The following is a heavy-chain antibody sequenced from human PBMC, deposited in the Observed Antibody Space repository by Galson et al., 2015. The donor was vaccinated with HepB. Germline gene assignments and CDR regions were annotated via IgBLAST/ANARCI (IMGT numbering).Heavy chain of an antibody. Sequence: SLRLSCAASGFTFSSYAMHWVRQAPGKGLEWVAVISYDGSNKYYADSVKGRFTISRDNSKYTLYLQMNSLRAEDTAVYYCAREEEVVTAIPGYYYYGMDVWGQGTTVTVSS. V-gene: IGHV3-30*04. D-gene: IGHD2-21*02. CDR1: GFTFSSYA. CDR3: AREEEVVTAIPGYYYYGMDV. J-gene: IGHJ6*02. CDR2: ISYDGSNK.